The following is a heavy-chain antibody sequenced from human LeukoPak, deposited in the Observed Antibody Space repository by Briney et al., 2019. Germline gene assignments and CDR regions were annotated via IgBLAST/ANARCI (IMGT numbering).Heavy chain of an antibody. CDR2: VAYSGST. CDR3: ARTVSGYYFNA. Sequence: SETLSLTCTVSGGSTNSYYWSWIRQSPGKGLEWIGYVAYSGSTNYNPSHKSRVTISLDTSKNHFSLKLSSVTAADTAVYYCARTVSGYYFNAWGPGTLVTVSS. J-gene: IGHJ5*02. V-gene: IGHV4-59*01. CDR1: GGSTNSYY. D-gene: IGHD3-22*01.